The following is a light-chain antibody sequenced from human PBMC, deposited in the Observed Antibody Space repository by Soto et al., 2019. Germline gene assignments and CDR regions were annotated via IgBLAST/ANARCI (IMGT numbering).Light chain of an antibody. CDR1: TSDVGSYNL. J-gene: IGLJ2*01. V-gene: IGLV2-23*01. Sequence: QSALTQPASVSGSPGQSITISCTGPTSDVGSYNLVSWFQQHPVKAPKLMIYEGSERPSGVSNRFSGSKSGNTASLTISGVQAEDEADYDCCSYVGSSTVGFGGGTKLTVL. CDR3: CSYVGSSTVG. CDR2: EGS.